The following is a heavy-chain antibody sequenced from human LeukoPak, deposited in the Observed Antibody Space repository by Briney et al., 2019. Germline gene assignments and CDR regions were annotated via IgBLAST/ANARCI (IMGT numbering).Heavy chain of an antibody. CDR1: GYTFTSYG. J-gene: IGHJ5*02. CDR3: ARLTGTSEKKRFDP. CDR2: ISAYNGNT. D-gene: IGHD1-20*01. Sequence: GASVKVSCKASGYTFTSYGISWVRQAPGQGLEWMGWISAYNGNTNYAQKLQGRVTMTTDTSTSTAYLQWSSLKASDTAMYYCARLTGTSEKKRFDPWGQGTLVTVSS. V-gene: IGHV1-18*01.